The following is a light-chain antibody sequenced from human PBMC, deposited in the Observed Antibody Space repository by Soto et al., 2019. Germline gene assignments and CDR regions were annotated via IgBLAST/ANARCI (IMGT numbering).Light chain of an antibody. J-gene: IGKJ1*01. Sequence: DIQMTQSPSTLSASLGGRVTITCRASQSISSWLAWYQQKPGKAPKLLIYDASSLESGVPSRFSGSGSGTEFTLTISSLQPDDFATYYCQQYMSYSFGQGTKVDI. CDR1: QSISSW. CDR3: QQYMSYS. V-gene: IGKV1-5*01. CDR2: DAS.